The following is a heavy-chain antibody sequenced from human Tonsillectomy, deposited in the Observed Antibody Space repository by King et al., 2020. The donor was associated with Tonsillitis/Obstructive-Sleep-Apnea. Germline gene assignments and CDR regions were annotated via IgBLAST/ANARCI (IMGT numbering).Heavy chain of an antibody. J-gene: IGHJ4*02. V-gene: IGHV1-3*01. CDR2: IHGGSGDT. CDR1: GYPFSVYA. CDR3: ARDEDY. Sequence: QLVQSGAEVRKPGASVKVSCKTSGYPFSVYAIHWVRQAPRQSLEWMGWIHGGSGDTKYSQKFQGRITITRDLFASTAYMELSSLTSEDTAVYYCARDEDYWGQGTLVTIS.